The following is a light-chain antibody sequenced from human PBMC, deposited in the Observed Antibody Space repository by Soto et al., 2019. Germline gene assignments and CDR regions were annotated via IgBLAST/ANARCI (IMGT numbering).Light chain of an antibody. V-gene: IGKV1-5*01. J-gene: IGKJ1*01. CDR1: QNIRSW. CDR2: DAS. CDR3: QQYNSYPWT. Sequence: DMPITQSTTTLSASVGDRVTITCRASQNIRSWLAWYQQKPGKAPKLLIYDASSLESGVPSRFSGSGSGTEFTLTISSLQPDDFATYYCQQYNSYPWTFGQGT.